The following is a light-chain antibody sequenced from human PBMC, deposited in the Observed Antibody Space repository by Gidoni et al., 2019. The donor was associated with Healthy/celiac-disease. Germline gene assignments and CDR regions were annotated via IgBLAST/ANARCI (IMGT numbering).Light chain of an antibody. CDR1: QSVSSN. V-gene: IGKV3-15*01. J-gene: IGKJ2*01. CDR3: QQYNNWPPEYT. CDR2: GAS. Sequence: EIVMTQSLATLSVSPVERATLSCRASQSVSSNLAWYQQKPGQAPRLLIYGASTRATGIPARFSGSGSGTEFTLTISSLQSEDFAVYYCQQYNNWPPEYTFGQGTKLEIK.